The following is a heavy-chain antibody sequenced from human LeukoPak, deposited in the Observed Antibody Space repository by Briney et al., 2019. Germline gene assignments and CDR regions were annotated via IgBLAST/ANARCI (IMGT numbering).Heavy chain of an antibody. J-gene: IGHJ3*02. CDR2: ISYDGSNK. D-gene: IGHD5-18*01. V-gene: IGHV3-30*07. Sequence: ISYDGSNKYYADSVKGRFTISRDNSKNTLYLQMNSLRAEDTAVYYCAAGRGYSYGYDAFDIWGQGTMVTVSS. CDR3: AAGRGYSYGYDAFDI.